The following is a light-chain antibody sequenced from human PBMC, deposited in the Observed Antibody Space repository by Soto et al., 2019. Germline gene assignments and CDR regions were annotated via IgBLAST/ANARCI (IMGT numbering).Light chain of an antibody. CDR1: SSDVGNYNL. V-gene: IGLV2-23*01. J-gene: IGLJ1*01. Sequence: QSVLTQPASVSGSPGQSITISCTGTSSDVGNYNLVSWYQQHPGKAPKLMIYEGSKRPSGVSNRFSGSKSGNTASLTISGLQADDEADYYCCSYAGSSTPYVFGTGTKVTVL. CDR2: EGS. CDR3: CSYAGSSTPYV.